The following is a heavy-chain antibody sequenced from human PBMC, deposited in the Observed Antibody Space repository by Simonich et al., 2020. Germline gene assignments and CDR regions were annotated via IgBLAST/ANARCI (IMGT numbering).Heavy chain of an antibody. CDR1: GYTFTRYG. CDR3: ARSTTGTTAFDI. CDR2: TSAYNGNK. J-gene: IGHJ3*02. V-gene: IGHV1-18*01. D-gene: IGHD1-1*01. Sequence: QVQLVQSGAEVKKPGASVKVSCKASGYTFTRYGISWVRQAPGQGLEWRGGTSAYNGNKNYSQKLQGRVTMTKDTSTSKAYMELRSLRSDDTAVYYCARSTTGTTAFDIWGQGTMVTVSS.